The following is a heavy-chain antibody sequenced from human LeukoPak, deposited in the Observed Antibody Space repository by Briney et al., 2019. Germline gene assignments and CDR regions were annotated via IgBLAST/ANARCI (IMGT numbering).Heavy chain of an antibody. CDR3: ATGGSYVRPY. D-gene: IGHD3-16*01. J-gene: IGHJ4*02. Sequence: ASVKVSCKVSGYTLTELSMHWVRQAPGKGLEWMGGFDPEDGETVYAQKFQGRVTMTEDTSTDTAYMELSSLRSEDAAVYYCATGGSYVRPYWGQGTLVTVSS. CDR1: GYTLTELS. V-gene: IGHV1-24*01. CDR2: FDPEDGET.